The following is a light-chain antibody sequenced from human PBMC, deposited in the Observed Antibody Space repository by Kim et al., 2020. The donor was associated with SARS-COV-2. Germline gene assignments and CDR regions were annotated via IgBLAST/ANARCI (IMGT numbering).Light chain of an antibody. CDR3: SSFTSISTFL. J-gene: IGLJ1*01. Sequence: QSVLTQPASVSGSPGQSITISCNGSASDVGGYNYVSWYQHHPGKVPKLIIYNVNEWPSGVSNRFSGSKSGNTASLTIFGLQAEDEADYYCSSFTSISTFLFGTGTQLTVL. CDR1: ASDVGGYNY. V-gene: IGLV2-14*03. CDR2: NVN.